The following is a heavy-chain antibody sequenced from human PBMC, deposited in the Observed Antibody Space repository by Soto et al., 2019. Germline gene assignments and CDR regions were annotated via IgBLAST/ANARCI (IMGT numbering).Heavy chain of an antibody. CDR2: IKQDGSEK. CDR3: ARDQDVNIVATGVDY. Sequence: GGSLRLSCAASGFTFSSYWMSWVRQAPGKGLEWVANIKQDGSEKYYVDSVKGRFTISRDNAKNSLYLQMNSLRAEDTAVYYCARDQDVNIVATGVDYWGQGTLVTVSS. J-gene: IGHJ4*02. D-gene: IGHD5-12*01. CDR1: GFTFSSYW. V-gene: IGHV3-7*01.